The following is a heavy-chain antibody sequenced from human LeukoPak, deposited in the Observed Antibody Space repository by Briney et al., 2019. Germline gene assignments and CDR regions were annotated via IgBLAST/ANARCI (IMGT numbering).Heavy chain of an antibody. Sequence: PGGSLRLSCSASGFTFRSYGMHWVRQAPGKGLEWVAVISYDGSNKYYADSVKGRFTISRDNSKNTLYLQMNSLRAEDTAVYCCARAEGASVAVAGYNYYYGMDVWGQGTTVTVSS. CDR3: ARAEGASVAVAGYNYYYGMDV. CDR2: ISYDGSNK. J-gene: IGHJ6*02. CDR1: GFTFRSYG. D-gene: IGHD6-19*01. V-gene: IGHV3-30*03.